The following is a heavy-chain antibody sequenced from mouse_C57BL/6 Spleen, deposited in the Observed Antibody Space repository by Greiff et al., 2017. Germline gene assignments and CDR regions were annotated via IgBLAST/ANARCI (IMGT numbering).Heavy chain of an antibody. CDR1: GYTFTSYW. CDR3: ARRDDYMGGCAY. V-gene: IGHV1-50*01. Sequence: VQLQQPGAELVKPGASVKLSCKASGYTFTSYWMQWVKQRPGQGLEWIGEIDPSDSYTNYNQTFKGKATLTVDTSSSTAYMQLSSLTSEDSAVYYCARRDDYMGGCAYWGQGTLVTVSA. D-gene: IGHD2-4*01. CDR2: IDPSDSYT. J-gene: IGHJ3*01.